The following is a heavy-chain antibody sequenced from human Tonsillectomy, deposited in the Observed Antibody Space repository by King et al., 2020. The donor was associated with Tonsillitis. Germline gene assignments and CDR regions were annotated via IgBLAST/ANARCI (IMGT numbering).Heavy chain of an antibody. CDR3: AKDGHSSGWYYFDY. CDR1: GFTFSSDA. J-gene: IGHJ4*02. Sequence: VQLVESGGGLVQPGGSLRLSCAASGFTFSSDAMSWVRKAPGQGLEWVSVISNCGCNTYYADSVKGRFPISRDNSKNTLYLQMNSLRAGDTAAYYCAKDGHSSGWYYFDYWGQGTLVTVSS. V-gene: IGHV3-23*04. CDR2: ISNCGCNT. D-gene: IGHD6-19*01.